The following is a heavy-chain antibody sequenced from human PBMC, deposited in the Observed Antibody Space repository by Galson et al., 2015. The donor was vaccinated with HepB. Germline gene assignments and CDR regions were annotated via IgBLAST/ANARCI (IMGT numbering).Heavy chain of an antibody. Sequence: SLRLSCAASGFTFSSYSMNWVRQAPGKGLEWVSSISSSSSYIYYADSVKGRFTISRDNAKNSLYLQMNSLRAEDTAVYYCARDGGGGWRSGYYRQYFDHWGQGTLVTVSS. V-gene: IGHV3-21*01. D-gene: IGHD3-3*01. CDR3: ARDGGGGWRSGYYRQYFDH. CDR1: GFTFSSYS. CDR2: ISSSSSYI. J-gene: IGHJ4*02.